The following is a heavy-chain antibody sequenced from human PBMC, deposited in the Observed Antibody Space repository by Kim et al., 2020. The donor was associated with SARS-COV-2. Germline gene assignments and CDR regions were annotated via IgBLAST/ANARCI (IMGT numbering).Heavy chain of an antibody. Sequence: SPSFQGQVTIAADKSISTAYLQWSSLKASDTAMYYCASYSAEHGDAFDIWGQGTMVTVSS. CDR3: ASYSAEHGDAFDI. V-gene: IGHV5-51*01. J-gene: IGHJ3*02. D-gene: IGHD1-1*01.